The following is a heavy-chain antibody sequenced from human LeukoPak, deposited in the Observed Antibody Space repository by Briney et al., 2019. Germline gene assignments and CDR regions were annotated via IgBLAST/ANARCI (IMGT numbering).Heavy chain of an antibody. J-gene: IGHJ4*02. D-gene: IGHD3-3*02. V-gene: IGHV4-59*01. Sequence: SETLSLTCTFSGGSISTYYWNWLRQPPGKGLEWIGYIYYSGSTNYNPSLKSRVTISVDTSKNQFSLNLTSVTAADTAVYYCARGGIRQTFDNWGQGTLVTVSS. CDR3: ARGGIRQTFDN. CDR1: GGSISTYY. CDR2: IYYSGST.